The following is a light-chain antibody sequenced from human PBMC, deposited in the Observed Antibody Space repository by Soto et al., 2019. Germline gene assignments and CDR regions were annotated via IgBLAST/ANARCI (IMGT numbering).Light chain of an antibody. V-gene: IGKV1-5*03. Sequence: DIQMTQSPSTLSASVGDRVTITCRASQSISSWLAWYQQKPGKAPKLLIYKASSLESGVLSRFSGSGSGTEFTLTISSLQPDDFATYYCQQYNSYSQYTFGGGTKVDIK. CDR1: QSISSW. J-gene: IGKJ4*01. CDR2: KAS. CDR3: QQYNSYSQYT.